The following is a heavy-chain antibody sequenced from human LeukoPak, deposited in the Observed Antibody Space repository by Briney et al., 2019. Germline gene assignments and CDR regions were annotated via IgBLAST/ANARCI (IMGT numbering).Heavy chain of an antibody. Sequence: SETLSLTCIVSAGFNNIYYWKWIRQPPGKGLEWIGYIYYSGSTNYNPSLKSRVTISVDTSKNQFSLKLTSVTAADTAVYYCATAGSNWYFVYWGQGTLVTVSS. CDR3: ATAGSNWYFVY. J-gene: IGHJ4*02. CDR1: AGFNNIYY. D-gene: IGHD6-13*01. V-gene: IGHV4-59*01. CDR2: IYYSGST.